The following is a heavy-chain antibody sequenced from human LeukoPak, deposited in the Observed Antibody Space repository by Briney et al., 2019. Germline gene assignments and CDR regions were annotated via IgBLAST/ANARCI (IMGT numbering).Heavy chain of an antibody. V-gene: IGHV4-4*07. CDR3: ARVSHYYDSSGYYYVRAFDI. J-gene: IGHJ3*02. CDR1: GGSISRYH. CDR2: ISTSGST. Sequence: PSETLSLTCTVSGGSISRYHGSWLRQPAGEGRVWIGRISTSGSTNYNRSLESRVTLSVDTSNNQFSLKLSSVTAADTAVYYCARVSHYYDSSGYYYVRAFDIWGQGTMVTVSS. D-gene: IGHD3-22*01.